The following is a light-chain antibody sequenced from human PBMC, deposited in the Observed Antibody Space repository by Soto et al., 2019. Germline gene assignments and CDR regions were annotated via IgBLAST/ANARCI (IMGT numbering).Light chain of an antibody. CDR3: CSYAGSYSPYV. CDR2: EVT. CDR1: SSDVGGYNY. V-gene: IGLV2-11*01. J-gene: IGLJ1*01. Sequence: QSVLTQPASVSGSPGQSITISCTGSSSDVGGYNYVSWYQQYPGRSPKLMIFEVTKRPSGVPDRFSGSKSGNTASLTISGLQAEDEADYYCCSYAGSYSPYVFGTGTKGTVL.